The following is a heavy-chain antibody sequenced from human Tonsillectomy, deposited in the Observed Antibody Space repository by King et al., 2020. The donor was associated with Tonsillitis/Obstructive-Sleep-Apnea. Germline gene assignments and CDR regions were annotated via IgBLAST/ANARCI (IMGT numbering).Heavy chain of an antibody. CDR3: AGGAGGY. CDR2: IYYTGST. Sequence: QLQESGPGLVKPAETLSLTCTVSGGSISSSSYYWGWIRQPPGKGLEWIGSIYYTGSTYYNPSLKSRVTISVDTSKNQFSLTLSSVTAADTAVYCCAGGAGGYWGQGTLVTVSS. CDR1: GGSISSSSYY. J-gene: IGHJ4*02. V-gene: IGHV4-39*01. D-gene: IGHD3-10*01.